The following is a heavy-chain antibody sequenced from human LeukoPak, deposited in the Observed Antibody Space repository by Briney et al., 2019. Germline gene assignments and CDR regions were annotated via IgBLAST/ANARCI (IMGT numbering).Heavy chain of an antibody. D-gene: IGHD6-19*01. CDR1: GYSFTNYW. CDR3: ATTNIAVAGTKGDFDY. Sequence: GESLKISCKGSGYSFTNYWIGWVRQMPGKGLEWMGIIYPGDSDTRYSPSFQGQVTISADKSINTAYLQWSSLKASDTAMYYCATTNIAVAGTKGDFDYWGQGTLVTVSS. V-gene: IGHV5-51*01. CDR2: IYPGDSDT. J-gene: IGHJ4*02.